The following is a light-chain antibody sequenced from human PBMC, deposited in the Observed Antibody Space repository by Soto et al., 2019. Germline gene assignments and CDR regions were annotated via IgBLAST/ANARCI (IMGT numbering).Light chain of an antibody. CDR2: GTS. CDR1: QSLTSNY. CDR3: QQYSDSAFT. J-gene: IGKJ3*01. V-gene: IGKV3-20*01. Sequence: EIVLTQSPGTLSLSPGERATLSCRASQSLTSNYLAWYQQKPGQAPRLLISGTSNRATGIPDRFSGSGSGTDFTLTINRLEPDDFAVYYCQQYSDSAFTFGPGTKVNIK.